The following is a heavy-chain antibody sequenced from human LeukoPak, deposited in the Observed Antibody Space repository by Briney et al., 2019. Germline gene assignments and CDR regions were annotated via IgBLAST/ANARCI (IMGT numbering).Heavy chain of an antibody. V-gene: IGHV4-59*01. Sequence: SETLSLTCTVSGGSISYYYWSWIRQPPGKGLEWVGYIYYSGSTKYNPSLRSRVTISVDTSKNQFSLKLSSVTAADTAVYYCTRRGDDWYAFDIWGQGRMVTVSS. CDR1: GGSISYYY. CDR2: IYYSGST. D-gene: IGHD3-9*01. J-gene: IGHJ3*02. CDR3: TRRGDDWYAFDI.